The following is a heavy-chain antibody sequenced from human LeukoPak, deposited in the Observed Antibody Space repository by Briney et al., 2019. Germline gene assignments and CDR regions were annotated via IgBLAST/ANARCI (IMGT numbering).Heavy chain of an antibody. Sequence: EASVKVSCKASGYTFTGYYMHWVRQAPGQGLEWMGWMNPNSGNTGYAQKFQGGVTMTRNTSISTAYMELSSLRSEDTAVYYCARAGGYCGRISCPYYFDYWGQGSLVAVSS. D-gene: IGHD2-15*01. CDR2: MNPNSGNT. CDR3: ARAGGYCGRISCPYYFDY. CDR1: GYTFTGYY. J-gene: IGHJ4*02. V-gene: IGHV1-8*02.